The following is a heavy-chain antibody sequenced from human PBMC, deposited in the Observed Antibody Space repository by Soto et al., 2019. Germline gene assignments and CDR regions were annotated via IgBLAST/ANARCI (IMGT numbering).Heavy chain of an antibody. V-gene: IGHV4-34*01. D-gene: IGHD2-2*01. J-gene: IGHJ6*03. CDR1: GGSFSGYY. CDR3: ARVGCSSTSCYAVRYYYYYMDV. CDR2: INHSGST. Sequence: SETLSLTCAGYGGSFSGYYWSWIRQPPGKGLEWIGEINHSGSTNYNPSLKSRVTISVDTSKNQFSLKLSSVTAADTAVYYCARVGCSSTSCYAVRYYYYYMDVWGKGTTVTVSS.